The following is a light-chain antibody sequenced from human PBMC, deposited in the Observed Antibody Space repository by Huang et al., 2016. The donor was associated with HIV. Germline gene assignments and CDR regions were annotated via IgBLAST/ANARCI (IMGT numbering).Light chain of an antibody. J-gene: IGKJ1*01. CDR3: MQCLQTPPT. CDR1: QSLLYSNGYTY. Sequence: DIVMTQSPLSLSVTLGEPASISCKSNQSLLYSNGYTYLDWYLQKPGQCPQLLIFLGSDRAYGVPDRVSGRGTGVDFTLTISRLEAEDVGVYYCMQCLQTPPTFGQGTKVEI. CDR2: LGS. V-gene: IGKV2-28*01.